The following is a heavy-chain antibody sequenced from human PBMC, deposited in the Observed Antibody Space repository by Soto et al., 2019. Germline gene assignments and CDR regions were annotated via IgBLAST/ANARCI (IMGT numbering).Heavy chain of an antibody. J-gene: IGHJ4*02. D-gene: IGHD6-19*01. CDR2: ISGSGGST. CDR1: GFTFSSYA. V-gene: IGHV3-23*01. Sequence: GGSLRLSCAASGFTFSSYAMSWVRQAPGKGLEWVSAISGSGGSTYYADSVKGRFTISRDNSKNTLYLQMNSLRAEDTAVYYCATFFLSRIAVAGTFDYWGQGTLVTVSS. CDR3: ATFFLSRIAVAGTFDY.